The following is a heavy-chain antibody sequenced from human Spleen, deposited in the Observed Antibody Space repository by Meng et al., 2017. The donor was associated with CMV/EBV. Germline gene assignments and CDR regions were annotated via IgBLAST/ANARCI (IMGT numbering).Heavy chain of an antibody. CDR1: GFTFSPYT. D-gene: IGHD6-19*01. J-gene: IGHJ6*02. CDR3: ARGSVTGPGAMDV. CDR2: ISSSSTYI. Sequence: GGSLRLSCAASGFTFSPYTMHWGRQAPGKGLEWVSSISSSSTYIHYADSVKGRFTISRDNAKNPLYLQMSSLRAGDTAVYYCARGSVTGPGAMDVWGQGTTVTVSS. V-gene: IGHV3-21*01.